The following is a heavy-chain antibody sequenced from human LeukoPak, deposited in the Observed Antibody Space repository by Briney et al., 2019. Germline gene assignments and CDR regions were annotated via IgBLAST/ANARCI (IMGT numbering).Heavy chain of an antibody. V-gene: IGHV3-23*01. CDR2: IGNSGDRT. CDR1: GFTFSSYA. Sequence: GGSLRLSCAASGFTFSSYAMSWVRQAPGKGPEWVSDIGNSGDRTFYADSVKGWFTISRDNSKNTLYLQMNSLRVEDTALYYCAKGGVWGQGIAVTVSS. CDR3: AKGGV. J-gene: IGHJ6*02.